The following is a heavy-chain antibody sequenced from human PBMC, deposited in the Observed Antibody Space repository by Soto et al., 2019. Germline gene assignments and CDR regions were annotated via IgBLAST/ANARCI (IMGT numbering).Heavy chain of an antibody. CDR1: GGTFSSYA. CDR2: IIPIFGTA. CDR3: ADSSSGYYYYYHGMDV. J-gene: IGHJ6*02. Sequence: GASVKVSCKASGGTFSSYAISWVRQAPGQGLEWMGGIIPIFGTANYAQKFQGRVTITADESTSTAYMELSSLRSEDTAVYYCADSSSGYYYYYHGMDVWGQGTTVTVSS. V-gene: IGHV1-69*13. D-gene: IGHD6-6*01.